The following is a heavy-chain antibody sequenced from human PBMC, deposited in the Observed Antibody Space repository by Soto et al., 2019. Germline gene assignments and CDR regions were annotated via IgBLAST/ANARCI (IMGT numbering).Heavy chain of an antibody. CDR2: ITGSGGST. Sequence: GGSLRLSCVASGFTLSTYAMSWVRQAPGKGLEWVSGITGSGGSTYYADSVKGRFTISRDNSKSTVSLHMNSLRAEDTAVYYCAKAEDNYDFWSGYYPPPDYYYGMDVWGQGTTVTVSS. CDR3: AKAEDNYDFWSGYYPPPDYYYGMDV. J-gene: IGHJ6*02. CDR1: GFTLSTYA. D-gene: IGHD3-3*01. V-gene: IGHV3-23*01.